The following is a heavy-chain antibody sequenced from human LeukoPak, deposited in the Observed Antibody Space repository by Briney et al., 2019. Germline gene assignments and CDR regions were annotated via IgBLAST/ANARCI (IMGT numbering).Heavy chain of an antibody. J-gene: IGHJ4*02. CDR1: GFTFSSYS. CDR2: ISTSSAHI. D-gene: IGHD6-13*01. CDR3: AKGGTYSSSSLDY. Sequence: NPGGSLRLSCTASGFTFSSYSMNWVRQAPGKGLEWVSSISTSSAHIYYADSVKGRFTISRDNAKNSLYLQMNSLRAEDTAVYYCAKGGTYSSSSLDYWGQGTLVTVSS. V-gene: IGHV3-21*04.